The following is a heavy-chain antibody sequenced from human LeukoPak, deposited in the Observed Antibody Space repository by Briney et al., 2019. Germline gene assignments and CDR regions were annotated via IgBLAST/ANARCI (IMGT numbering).Heavy chain of an antibody. Sequence: SETLSLTCTVSGGSMSSGTYYWSWIRQPAGKGLEYIGRIFSSGNNNYNPSLKSRITMSTDTSKNQFSLNLSSVTAADSAVYYCARVPYYYGSGSFSYWGQGTLVTVSS. D-gene: IGHD3-10*01. CDR2: IFSSGNN. V-gene: IGHV4-61*02. CDR3: ARVPYYYGSGSFSY. J-gene: IGHJ4*02. CDR1: GGSMSSGTYY.